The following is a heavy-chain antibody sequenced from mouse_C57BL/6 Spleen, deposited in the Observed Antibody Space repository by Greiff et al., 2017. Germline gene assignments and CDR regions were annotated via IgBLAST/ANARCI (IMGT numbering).Heavy chain of an antibody. V-gene: IGHV1-61*01. D-gene: IGHD3-2*02. J-gene: IGHJ3*01. CDR1: GYTFTSYW. CDR2: IYPADSAT. CDR3: ERKAQATAD. Sequence: VQLQQPGAELVRPGSSVKLSCKASGYTFTSYWMHWVQQRPGQGLEWIGNIYPADSATHDNQKFKDKATLTVDKSSSTTYMQLSSQTSEDYAVYYSERKAQATADWGQGALVTVAA.